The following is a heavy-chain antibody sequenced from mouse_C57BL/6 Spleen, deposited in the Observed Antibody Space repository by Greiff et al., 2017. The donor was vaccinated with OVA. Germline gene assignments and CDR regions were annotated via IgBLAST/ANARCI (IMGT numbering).Heavy chain of an antibody. CDR1: GYTFTDYE. J-gene: IGHJ2*01. Sequence: VQLQQSGAELVRPGASVTLSCKASGYTFTDYEMHWVKQTPVHGLEWIGAIDPETGGTAYNQKFKGKAILTADKSSSTAYIELRSLTSEDSAVYYCTRGLDYYGSSYDYWGQGTTLTVSS. CDR2: IDPETGGT. V-gene: IGHV1-15*01. CDR3: TRGLDYYGSSYDY. D-gene: IGHD1-1*01.